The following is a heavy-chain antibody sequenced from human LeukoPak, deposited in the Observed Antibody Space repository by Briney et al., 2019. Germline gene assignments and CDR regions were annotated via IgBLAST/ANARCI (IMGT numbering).Heavy chain of an antibody. CDR1: GGTISPYY. V-gene: IGHV4-39*01. Sequence: SETLSLTCTVSGGTISPYYWSWIRQPPGKGLEGIGSIYYSGSTYYNPSLKSRVTISVDTSKNQFSLKLSSVTAADTAVYYCARQRAGSGLNYYYMDVWGKGTTVTISS. J-gene: IGHJ6*03. CDR2: IYYSGST. D-gene: IGHD3-10*01. CDR3: ARQRAGSGLNYYYMDV.